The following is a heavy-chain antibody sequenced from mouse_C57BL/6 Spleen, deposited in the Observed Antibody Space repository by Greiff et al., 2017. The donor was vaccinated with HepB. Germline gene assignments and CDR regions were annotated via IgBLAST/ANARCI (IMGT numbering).Heavy chain of an antibody. D-gene: IGHD1-1*01. V-gene: IGHV1-63*01. Sequence: QVQLQQSGAELVRPGTSVKMSCKASGYTFTNYWIGWAKQRPGHGLEWIGDIYPGGGYTNYNEKFKGKATLTADKSSSTAYMQFSSLTSEDSAIYYCARWGTVVERGYYFDYWGQGTTLTVSS. J-gene: IGHJ2*01. CDR3: ARWGTVVERGYYFDY. CDR1: GYTFTNYW. CDR2: IYPGGGYT.